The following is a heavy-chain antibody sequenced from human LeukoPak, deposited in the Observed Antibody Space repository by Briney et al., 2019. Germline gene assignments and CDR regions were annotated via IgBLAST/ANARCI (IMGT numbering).Heavy chain of an antibody. Sequence: GASVKVSCKASGGTFSSYAISWVRQAPGQGLEWMGGIIPIFGTANYAQKFQGRVTITTNESTSTAYMELSSLTSEDTAVYYCARAPYYYDSSGYPFDYWGQGTLVTVSS. J-gene: IGHJ4*02. CDR1: GGTFSSYA. D-gene: IGHD3-22*01. CDR2: IIPIFGTA. CDR3: ARAPYYYDSSGYPFDY. V-gene: IGHV1-69*05.